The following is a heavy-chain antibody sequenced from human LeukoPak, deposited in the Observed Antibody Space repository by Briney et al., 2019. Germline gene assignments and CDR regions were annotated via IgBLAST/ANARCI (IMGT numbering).Heavy chain of an antibody. CDR2: INPSGGST. D-gene: IGHD3-10*01. CDR1: GYTFTSYY. J-gene: IGHJ4*02. CDR3: ARARTYGSGSYESGY. V-gene: IGHV1-46*01. Sequence: ASVKVSCKASGYTFTSYYMHWVRQAPGQGLEWMGIINPSGGSTSYAQKFQGRVTITADESTSTAYMELSSLRSEDTAVYYCARARTYGSGSYESGYWGQGTLVTVPS.